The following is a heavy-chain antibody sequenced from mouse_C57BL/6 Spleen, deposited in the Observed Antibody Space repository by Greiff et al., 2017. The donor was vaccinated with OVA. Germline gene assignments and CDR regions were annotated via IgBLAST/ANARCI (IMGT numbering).Heavy chain of an antibody. J-gene: IGHJ3*01. Sequence: QVQLQQPGAELVKPGASVKMSCKASGYTFTSYWITWVQQRPGQGLEWIGDIYPGSGSTNYNEKFKSKATLTVDTSSSTAYMQLSSLTSEDSAVYYCARERGIYYDYDGGFAYWGQGTLVTVSA. CDR3: ARERGIYYDYDGGFAY. V-gene: IGHV1-55*01. D-gene: IGHD2-4*01. CDR1: GYTFTSYW. CDR2: IYPGSGST.